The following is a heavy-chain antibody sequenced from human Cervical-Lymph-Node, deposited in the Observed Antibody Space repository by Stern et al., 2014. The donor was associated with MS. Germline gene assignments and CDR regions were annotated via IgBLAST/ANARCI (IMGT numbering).Heavy chain of an antibody. J-gene: IGHJ3*02. CDR3: AKARYVQALSDAFDI. CDR1: GFSFTTHW. D-gene: IGHD2-2*01. Sequence: VHLVESGAEVKKPGESLKISCEGSGFSFTTHWIAWVRQMPGEGLEWMGIIYPGDSDTRYSPSFQGRVTISADKSISTAYLQWNSLTASDTAMYYCAKARYVQALSDAFDIWGQGTMVTVSS. V-gene: IGHV5-51*03. CDR2: IYPGDSDT.